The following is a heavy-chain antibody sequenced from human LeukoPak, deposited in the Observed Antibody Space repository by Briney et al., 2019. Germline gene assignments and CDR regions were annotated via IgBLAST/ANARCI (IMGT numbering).Heavy chain of an antibody. CDR1: GDSINSLDL. J-gene: IGHJ4*02. Sequence: SETLSLTCTVSGDSINSLDLWSWVRQPPGQGLEWIGEMYLSGATHSNPSVKSRVTISVDTSKNQFSLKLSSVTAADTAVYYCARGLSAAPPGRYWGQGTLVTVSS. D-gene: IGHD6-13*01. V-gene: IGHV4-4*02. CDR3: ARGLSAAPPGRY. CDR2: MYLSGAT.